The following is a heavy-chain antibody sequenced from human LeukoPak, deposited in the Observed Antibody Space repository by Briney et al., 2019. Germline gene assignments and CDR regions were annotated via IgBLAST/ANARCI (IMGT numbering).Heavy chain of an antibody. D-gene: IGHD6-13*01. V-gene: IGHV4-38-2*02. J-gene: IGHJ4*02. CDR1: GYSISSGYY. CDR3: ARDADAQQQLVGFDY. Sequence: PSETPSLTCAVSGYSISSGYYWGWIRQPPGKGLEWIGSIYHSGSTYYNPSLKSRVTISVDTSKNQFSLKLSSVTAADTAVYYCARDADAQQQLVGFDYWGQGTLVTVSS. CDR2: IYHSGST.